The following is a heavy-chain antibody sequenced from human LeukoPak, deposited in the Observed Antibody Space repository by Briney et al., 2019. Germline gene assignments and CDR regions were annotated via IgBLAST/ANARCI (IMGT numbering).Heavy chain of an antibody. CDR2: ISSNGGST. CDR3: ARDSGPYYYGSGSYDY. CDR1: GFTFSSYA. J-gene: IGHJ4*02. D-gene: IGHD3-10*01. Sequence: GGSLRLSCAASGFTFSSYAMHWVRQAPGKGRECVAAISSNGGSTYYANSVKGRFTIARDNSKNTLYLQRGRLRAEDMAVYYCARDSGPYYYGSGSYDYWGQGTLVTVSS. V-gene: IGHV3-64*01.